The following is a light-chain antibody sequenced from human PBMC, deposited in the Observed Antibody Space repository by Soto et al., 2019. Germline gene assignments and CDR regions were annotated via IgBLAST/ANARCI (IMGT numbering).Light chain of an antibody. J-gene: IGKJ4*01. CDR3: QQYGDPPLT. V-gene: IGKV1-33*01. CDR1: QDISNH. Sequence: DIPMTQSPSSLSASVGDRVTITCQASQDISNHLNWYQQKPGKAPKLLIFDASSVEAGVPSRFSGSGSGTHFTFTINSLQAEDIATYFCQQYGDPPLTFGGGTKV. CDR2: DAS.